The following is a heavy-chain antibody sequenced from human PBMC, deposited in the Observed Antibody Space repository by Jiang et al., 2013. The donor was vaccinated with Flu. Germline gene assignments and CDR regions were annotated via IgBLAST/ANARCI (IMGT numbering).Heavy chain of an antibody. J-gene: IGHJ4*02. CDR2: SDT. CDR3: ARRYCSSTTCHKFDF. D-gene: IGHD2-2*01. V-gene: IGHV5-51*01. Sequence: SDTTYXPSFQGQVSISADKSISTAYLQWSSLKASDTAMYYCARRYCSSTTCHKFDFWGQGTLVTVSS.